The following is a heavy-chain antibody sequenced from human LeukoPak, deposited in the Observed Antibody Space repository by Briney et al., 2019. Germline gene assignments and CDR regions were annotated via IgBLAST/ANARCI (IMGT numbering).Heavy chain of an antibody. J-gene: IGHJ4*02. CDR3: AKDGDLRYFDWLLGSYFDY. CDR1: GFTFSSYA. D-gene: IGHD3-9*01. V-gene: IGHV3-30*18. Sequence: GGSLRLSCAASGFTFSSYAMSWVRQAPGKGLEWVAVISYDGSNKYYADPVKGLFTISRDNSKNTLYLQMNSLRAEDTAVYYCAKDGDLRYFDWLLGSYFDYWGQGTLVTVSS. CDR2: ISYDGSNK.